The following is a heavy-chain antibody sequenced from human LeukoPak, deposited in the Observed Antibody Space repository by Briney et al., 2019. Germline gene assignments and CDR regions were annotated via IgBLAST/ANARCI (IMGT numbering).Heavy chain of an antibody. CDR2: ISGSGGST. D-gene: IGHD1-1*01. CDR1: GFTFSSYS. J-gene: IGHJ6*02. CDR3: AKGRTAYYYYGMDV. V-gene: IGHV3-23*01. Sequence: GGSLRLSCAASGFTFSSYSMNWVRQAPGKGLEWVSSISGSGGSTYYADSVKGRFTISRDNSKNTLYLQMNSLRAEDTALYYCAKGRTAYYYYGMDVWGQGTTVTVSS.